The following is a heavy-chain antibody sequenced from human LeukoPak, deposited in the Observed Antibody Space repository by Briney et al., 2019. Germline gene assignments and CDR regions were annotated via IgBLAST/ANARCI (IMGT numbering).Heavy chain of an antibody. Sequence: SVTVSCKAPGGTFSSYAISWVRQAPGQGLEWMGGIIPIFGTANYAQKFQGRVTITADESTSTAYMELSSLRSEDTAVYYCARVSTEMSTSGRGYFDYWGQGSLVTVSS. J-gene: IGHJ4*02. CDR1: GGTFSSYA. D-gene: IGHD5-24*01. CDR2: IIPIFGTA. CDR3: ARVSTEMSTSGRGYFDY. V-gene: IGHV1-69*01.